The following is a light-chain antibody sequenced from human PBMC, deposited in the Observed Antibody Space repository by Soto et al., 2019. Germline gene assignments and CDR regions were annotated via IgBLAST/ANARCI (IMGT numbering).Light chain of an antibody. CDR1: SIDVGGYNY. CDR3: SSYTTSSTLNV. Sequence: QSALTQPASVSGSPGQSIAISCTGASIDVGGYNYVSWYQQHPGKAPKLMIYDVASRPSGVSDRFSGSKSGNTASLTIFGLQAEDEADYYCSSYTTSSTLNVFGTGTKLTVL. V-gene: IGLV2-14*03. J-gene: IGLJ1*01. CDR2: DVA.